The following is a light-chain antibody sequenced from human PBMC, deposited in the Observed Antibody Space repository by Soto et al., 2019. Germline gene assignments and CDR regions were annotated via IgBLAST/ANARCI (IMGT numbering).Light chain of an antibody. V-gene: IGKV2-28*01. CDR3: VQALQSPPWT. CDR1: QSLLHSNGYNY. Sequence: EIVMTQSPATLSVSPGEGATLSCRASQSLLHSNGYNYLDWYLQKPGQSPQLLIYLGSNRASGVPDRFSGSGSGTDFTLKISRVEAEDVGVYYCVQALQSPPWTFGQGTKVDIK. CDR2: LGS. J-gene: IGKJ1*01.